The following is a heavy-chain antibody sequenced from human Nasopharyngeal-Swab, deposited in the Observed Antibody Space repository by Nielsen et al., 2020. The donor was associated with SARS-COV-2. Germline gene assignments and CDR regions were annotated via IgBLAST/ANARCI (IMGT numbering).Heavy chain of an antibody. V-gene: IGHV1-18*01. J-gene: IGHJ4*02. Sequence: ASVKVSCKASGYTFTSYGISWVRQAPGQGLERMGWISAYNGNTNYAQKLQGRVTMTTDTSTSTAYMELRSLRSDDTAVYYCARDLGYCSGGSCSIDYWGQGTLVTVSS. CDR2: ISAYNGNT. D-gene: IGHD2-15*01. CDR3: ARDLGYCSGGSCSIDY. CDR1: GYTFTSYG.